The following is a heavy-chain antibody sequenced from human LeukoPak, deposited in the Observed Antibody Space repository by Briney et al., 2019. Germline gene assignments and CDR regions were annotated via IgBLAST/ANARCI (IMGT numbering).Heavy chain of an antibody. CDR2: ISYDGSNK. V-gene: IGHV3-30-3*01. J-gene: IGHJ5*02. CDR3: ATVTFPSGWYFPT. CDR1: GFTFGSYA. Sequence: GGSLRLSCAASGFTFGSYAMHWVRQAPGKGLEWVAVISYDGSNKYYADSVKGRFTISRDNSKNTLYLQMNSLRAEDTAVYYCATVTFPSGWYFPTWGQGTLVTVSS. D-gene: IGHD6-19*01.